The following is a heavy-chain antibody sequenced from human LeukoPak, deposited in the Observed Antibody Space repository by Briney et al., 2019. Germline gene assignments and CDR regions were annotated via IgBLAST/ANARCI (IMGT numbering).Heavy chain of an antibody. Sequence: GGSLRLSCAASGFTFSSYAMSWVRQAPGKGLEWVSAISGSGGSTYYADSVKGRFTISRDNSKNTLHLQMNSLRAEDTAVYYCAKGEQLLSDGYFDYWGQGTLVTVSS. V-gene: IGHV3-23*01. J-gene: IGHJ4*02. D-gene: IGHD6-6*01. CDR3: AKGEQLLSDGYFDY. CDR1: GFTFSSYA. CDR2: ISGSGGST.